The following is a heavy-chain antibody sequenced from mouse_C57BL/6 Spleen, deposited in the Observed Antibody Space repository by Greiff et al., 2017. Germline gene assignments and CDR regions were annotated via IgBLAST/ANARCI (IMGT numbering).Heavy chain of an antibody. V-gene: IGHV1-80*01. CDR2: IYPGDGDT. CDR3: ARERDYDGSSHWYFDV. Sequence: QVQLQQSGAELVKPGASVKISCKASGYAFSSYWMNWVKQRPGKGLEWIGQIYPGDGDTNYNGKFKGKATLTADKSSSTAYMQLSSLTSEDSAVYFCARERDYDGSSHWYFDVWGTGTTVTVSS. D-gene: IGHD1-1*01. CDR1: GYAFSSYW. J-gene: IGHJ1*03.